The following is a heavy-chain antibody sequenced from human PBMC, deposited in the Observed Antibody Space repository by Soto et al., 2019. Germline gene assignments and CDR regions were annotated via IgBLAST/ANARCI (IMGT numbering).Heavy chain of an antibody. CDR1: GFTFSSYA. V-gene: IGHV3-23*01. D-gene: IGHD3-22*01. CDR3: AKDPGSSGFLVTYYFDY. Sequence: TGVSMRLSCAASGFTFSSYAMSRVRQAPGKGLEWVSAISGSGGSTYYADSVKGRFTISRDNSKNTLYLQMNSLRAEDTAVYYCAKDPGSSGFLVTYYFDYWGQGTLVTVSS. CDR2: ISGSGGST. J-gene: IGHJ4*02.